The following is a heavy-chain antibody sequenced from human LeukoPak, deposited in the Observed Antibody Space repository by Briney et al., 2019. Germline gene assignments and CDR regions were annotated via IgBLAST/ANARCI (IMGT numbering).Heavy chain of an antibody. J-gene: IGHJ4*02. Sequence: ASVKVSCKAAGYTFTSYGISWVRQARGQGLEWMGWISAYNGNTNYAQKLQGRVTMTTDTSTSTAYMELRSLRSDDTAVYYCARDWGYYDILTGYYGPTPRVPPFDYWGQGTLVTVSS. CDR1: GYTFTSYG. V-gene: IGHV1-18*01. D-gene: IGHD3-9*01. CDR2: ISAYNGNT. CDR3: ARDWGYYDILTGYYGPTPRVPPFDY.